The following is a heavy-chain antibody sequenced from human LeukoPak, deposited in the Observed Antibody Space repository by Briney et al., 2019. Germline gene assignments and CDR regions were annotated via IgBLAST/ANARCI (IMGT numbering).Heavy chain of an antibody. J-gene: IGHJ4*02. CDR3: TSLFSASGTFDS. CDR1: GASLSDYY. D-gene: IGHD3-10*01. Sequence: SETLSLSCTVHGASLSDYYWTWIRQSPEKGLECVGAIDHRGSASYNPSLESRVTISLDTSKNQFSLNLASVTAADTAVYYCTSLFSASGTFDSWGQGTLVAVSS. CDR2: IDHRGSA. V-gene: IGHV4-34*01.